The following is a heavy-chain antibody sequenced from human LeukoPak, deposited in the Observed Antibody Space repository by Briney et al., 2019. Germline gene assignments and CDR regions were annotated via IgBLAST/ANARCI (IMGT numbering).Heavy chain of an antibody. V-gene: IGHV5-10-1*01. CDR3: ASHQGDPYGMDV. Sequence: GESLKISCKGSGYSFTSYWISWVRQMPEKGLEWMGRIDPSDSYTNYSPSFQGHVTISADKSISTAYLQWSSLKASGTAMYYCASHQGDPYGMDVWGQGTTVTVSS. J-gene: IGHJ6*02. CDR1: GYSFTSYW. CDR2: IDPSDSYT. D-gene: IGHD3-16*01.